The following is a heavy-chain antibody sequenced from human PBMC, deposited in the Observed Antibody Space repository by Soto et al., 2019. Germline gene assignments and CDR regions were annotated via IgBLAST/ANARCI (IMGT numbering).Heavy chain of an antibody. V-gene: IGHV4-30-2*01. CDR2: IYHSGST. J-gene: IGHJ5*02. D-gene: IGHD3-10*01. CDR1: GGSISSGGYS. CDR3: ARDGGSGSYFFWFDP. Sequence: QLQLQESGSGLVKPSQTLSLTCAVSGGSISSGGYSWSWIRQPPGKGLEWIGYIYHSGSTYYNPSLKSRVTISLDSSKNQFSLKLSSVTAADTAVYYCARDGGSGSYFFWFDPWGQGTLVTVSS.